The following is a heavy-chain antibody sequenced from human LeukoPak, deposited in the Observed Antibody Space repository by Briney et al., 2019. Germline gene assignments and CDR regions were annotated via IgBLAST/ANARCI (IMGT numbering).Heavy chain of an antibody. CDR2: ISYDGSNK. V-gene: IGHV3-30*18. CDR3: AKDRSRDGGWPQAFDY. Sequence: GGSLRLSCAASGFTLSSYGMHWVRQAPGKGLEWVAVISYDGSNKYYADSVKGRFTISRDNSKNTLYLQMNSLRAEDTAVYYCAKDRSRDGGWPQAFDYWGQGTLVTVSS. CDR1: GFTLSSYG. D-gene: IGHD6-19*01. J-gene: IGHJ4*02.